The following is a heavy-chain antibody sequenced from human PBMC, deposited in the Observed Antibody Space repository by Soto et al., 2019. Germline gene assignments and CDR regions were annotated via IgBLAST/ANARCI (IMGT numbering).Heavy chain of an antibody. J-gene: IGHJ5*02. CDR3: ARPLNAYYYDSSGYYYP. Sequence: PGGSLRLSCAASGFTFSSYWMHWVRQAPGKGLVWVSRINSDGSSTSYADSVKGRFTISRDNAKNTLYLQMNSLRAEDTAVYYCARPLNAYYYDSSGYYYPWGQGTLVTVSS. CDR1: GFTFSSYW. CDR2: INSDGSST. V-gene: IGHV3-74*01. D-gene: IGHD3-22*01.